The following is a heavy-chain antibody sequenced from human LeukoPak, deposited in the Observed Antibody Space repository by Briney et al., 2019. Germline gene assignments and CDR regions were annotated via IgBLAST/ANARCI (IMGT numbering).Heavy chain of an antibody. CDR2: ISYDGSNK. V-gene: IGHV3-30*04. D-gene: IGHD5-12*01. Sequence: GGSLRLSCAASGFTFSSYAMHWVRQAPGKGLEWVAVISYDGSNKYYADSVKGRFTISRDNAKNPLYLQMNSLRAEDTALYYCARVGGLDSGYDPLDYYYYYMDVWGKGTTVTVSS. J-gene: IGHJ6*03. CDR1: GFTFSSYA. CDR3: ARVGGLDSGYDPLDYYYYYMDV.